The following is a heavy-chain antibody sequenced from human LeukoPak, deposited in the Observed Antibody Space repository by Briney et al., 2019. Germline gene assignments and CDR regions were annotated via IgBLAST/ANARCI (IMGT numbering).Heavy chain of an antibody. D-gene: IGHD2-15*01. CDR2: INPNSGGT. CDR1: GYTFTGYY. J-gene: IGHJ6*03. CDR3: ARDGASYCSGGSCYSANSYYYYMDV. Sequence: ASVKVSCKASGYTFTGYYMHWVRQAPGQGLEWTGWINPNSGGTNYAQKFQGRVTMTRDTSISTAYMELSRLRSDDTAVYCCARDGASYCSGGSCYSANSYYYYMDVWGKGTTVTVSS. V-gene: IGHV1-2*02.